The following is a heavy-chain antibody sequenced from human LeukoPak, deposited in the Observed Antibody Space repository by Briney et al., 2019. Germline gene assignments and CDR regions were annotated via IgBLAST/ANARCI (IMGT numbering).Heavy chain of an antibody. CDR1: GFTFSSYE. D-gene: IGHD5-18*01. J-gene: IGHJ4*02. CDR3: AREHYSYGFDY. Sequence: GGSLRLSCGASGFTFSSYEMNWVRQAPGKGLEWVSYISSSGSTIYYADSVKGRFTISRDNAKNSLYLQMNSLRAEDTAVYYCAREHYSYGFDYWGQGTLVTVSS. CDR2: ISSSGSTI. V-gene: IGHV3-48*03.